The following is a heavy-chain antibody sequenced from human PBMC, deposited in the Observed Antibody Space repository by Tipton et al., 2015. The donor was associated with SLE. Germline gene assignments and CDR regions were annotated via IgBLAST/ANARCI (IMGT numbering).Heavy chain of an antibody. J-gene: IGHJ4*02. V-gene: IGHV4-31*03. CDR2: VYYSGST. CDR3: ASVDFWRGYNFPY. Sequence: TLSLTCTVSGASISSGGFYWSWIRQRPGKGLEWIGYVYYSGSTYYNPSLKSRVTISVDTSKNHFSLNLNSVTAADTAVYYCASVDFWRGYNFPYWGQGALVTVS. CDR1: GASISSGGFY. D-gene: IGHD3-3*01.